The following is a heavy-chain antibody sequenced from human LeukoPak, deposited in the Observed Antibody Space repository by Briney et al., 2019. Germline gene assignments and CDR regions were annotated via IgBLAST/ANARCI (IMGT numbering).Heavy chain of an antibody. Sequence: GGSLRLSCAASGFTFSSFDMHWVRQPTGQGLEWVSTVGTASDTYYPGSVEGRFTLSRDNAKNSLYLQANSLTAGDTAVYYCARGPPRGKYYYMDVWGKGTTVTVSS. D-gene: IGHD1-1*01. CDR3: ARGPPRGKYYYMDV. J-gene: IGHJ6*03. CDR2: VGTASDT. V-gene: IGHV3-13*01. CDR1: GFTFSSFD.